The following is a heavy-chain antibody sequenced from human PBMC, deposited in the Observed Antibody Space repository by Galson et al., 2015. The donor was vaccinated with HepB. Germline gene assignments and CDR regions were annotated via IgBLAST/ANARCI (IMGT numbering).Heavy chain of an antibody. D-gene: IGHD2-15*01. CDR2: INPNSGGT. Sequence: SVTVSCKASGYTFTGYYMHWVRQAPGQGLEWMGWINPNSGGTNYAQKFQGRVTMTRDTSISTAYMELSRLRSDDTAVYYCARDRGYCSGGSCYSHWFDPWGQGTLVTVSS. CDR1: GYTFTGYY. CDR3: ARDRGYCSGGSCYSHWFDP. V-gene: IGHV1-2*02. J-gene: IGHJ5*02.